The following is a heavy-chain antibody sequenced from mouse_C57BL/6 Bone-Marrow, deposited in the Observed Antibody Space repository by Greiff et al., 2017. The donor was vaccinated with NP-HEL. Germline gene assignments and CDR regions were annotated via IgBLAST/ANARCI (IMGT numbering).Heavy chain of an antibody. V-gene: IGHV1-81*01. CDR1: GYTFTSYG. CDR2: IYPRSGNT. Sequence: QVQLQQSGAELARPGASVKLSCKASGYTFTSYGISWVKQRTGQGLEWIGEIYPRSGNTYYNEKFKGKATLTADKSSSTAYMELRSLTSEDSAVYFCARWGPFITTVVATFWYFDVWGTGTTVTVSS. J-gene: IGHJ1*03. CDR3: ARWGPFITTVVATFWYFDV. D-gene: IGHD1-1*01.